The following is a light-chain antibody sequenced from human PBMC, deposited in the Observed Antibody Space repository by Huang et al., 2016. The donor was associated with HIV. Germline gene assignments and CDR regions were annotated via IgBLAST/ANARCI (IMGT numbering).Light chain of an antibody. CDR3: QQYGSSYT. Sequence: EIVLTQSPGTLSLSPGERATLSCRASQSVSSSYLAWYRQRPGQSPRLVIYGTSNRATGNPERFSGGGSGTDFTLTISRLEPEDFAVYYCQQYGSSYTFGQGTKLEIK. CDR2: GTS. CDR1: QSVSSSY. V-gene: IGKV3-20*01. J-gene: IGKJ2*01.